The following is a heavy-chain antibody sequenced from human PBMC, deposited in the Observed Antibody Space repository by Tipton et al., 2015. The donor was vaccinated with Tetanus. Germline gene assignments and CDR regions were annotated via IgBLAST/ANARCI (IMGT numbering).Heavy chain of an antibody. J-gene: IGHJ4*02. V-gene: IGHV4-31*03. Sequence: GLVKPSQTLSLTCTVSGGSMNSGGYYWSWIRQHPGKGLEWIGYIYYRGSTYYNPSLKSRFTISVDTSKNQFSLKLSSVTAADTAVYYCVRVGGYYDSSGYRVTCFDSWGQGTLVTVSS. D-gene: IGHD3-22*01. CDR1: GGSMNSGGYY. CDR2: IYYRGST. CDR3: VRVGGYYDSSGYRVTCFDS.